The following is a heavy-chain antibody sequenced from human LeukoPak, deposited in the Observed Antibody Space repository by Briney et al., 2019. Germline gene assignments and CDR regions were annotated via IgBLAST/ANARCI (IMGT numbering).Heavy chain of an antibody. CDR3: ARSIVGATTFDY. D-gene: IGHD1-26*01. CDR1: GGSISSSNW. J-gene: IGHJ4*02. V-gene: IGHV4-4*02. CDR2: IYHSGSS. Sequence: PSETLSLTCAVSGGSISSSNWWSWVRQPPGKGLEWIGEIYHSGSSNYNPSLKSRVTISADKSKNQFSLKLSSVTAADTAVYYCARSIVGATTFDYWGQGTLVTVSS.